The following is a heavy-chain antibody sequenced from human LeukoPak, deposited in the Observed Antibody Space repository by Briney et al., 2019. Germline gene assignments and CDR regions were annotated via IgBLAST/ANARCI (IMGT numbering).Heavy chain of an antibody. CDR1: GFTFSSYW. J-gene: IGHJ1*01. Sequence: GGSLRLSCAASGFTFSSYWMHWVRQAPGKGLVWVSRIKSDGSTNYADSVKGRFTISRDNAKNTVSLQMNSLRTEDTGVYYCARAPSKIGGYYPEYFRHWGQGTLVTVFS. CDR2: IKSDGST. D-gene: IGHD3-22*01. V-gene: IGHV3-74*01. CDR3: ARAPSKIGGYYPEYFRH.